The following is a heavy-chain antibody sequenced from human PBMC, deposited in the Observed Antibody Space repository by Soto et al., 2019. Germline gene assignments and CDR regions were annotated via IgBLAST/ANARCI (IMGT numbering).Heavy chain of an antibody. D-gene: IGHD3-10*01. CDR3: ARLGDSSGHHAYWFDP. J-gene: IGHJ5*02. Sequence: QVQLQESGPGLVKPSDTLSLTCAVSGYSISNTNWWGWIRQPPGKGLEWIGYIYYSGNTYYNPSLTSRATMSVDTSQHPFPLQLSSVTAVDTAVYYCARLGDSSGHHAYWFDPWGQGTLVTVSS. CDR1: GYSISNTNW. CDR2: IYYSGNT. V-gene: IGHV4-28*01.